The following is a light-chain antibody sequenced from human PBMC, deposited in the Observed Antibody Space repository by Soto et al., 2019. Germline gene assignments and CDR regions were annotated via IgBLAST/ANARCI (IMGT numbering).Light chain of an antibody. V-gene: IGLV2-14*01. J-gene: IGLJ3*02. CDR3: ISYTTSSTWV. CDR2: DVV. CDR1: SSDVGGYNY. Sequence: QSVLTQPASVSGSPGQSITISCTGASSDVGGYNYVSWYQQHPGKAPKLIIYDVVSRPSGVSNRFSGSKSGNTASLTISGLQAEDEADYYCISYTTSSTWVFGGGTQLTVL.